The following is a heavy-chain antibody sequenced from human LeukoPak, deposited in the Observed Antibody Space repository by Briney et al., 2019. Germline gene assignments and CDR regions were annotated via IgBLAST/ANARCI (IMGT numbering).Heavy chain of an antibody. V-gene: IGHV3-23*01. J-gene: IGHJ4*02. CDR1: GFTFSTTW. CDR2: IFYGGSDT. CDR3: TRNSGWYGVS. D-gene: IGHD6-19*01. Sequence: PGGSLRLSWSASGFTFSTTWVRWVREARGRGVEGGSSIFYGGSDTHYADSVKGRFTVSIDNSKNTLYLQLNSLRADATAVYYCTRNSGWYGVSWGQGTLVSVSS.